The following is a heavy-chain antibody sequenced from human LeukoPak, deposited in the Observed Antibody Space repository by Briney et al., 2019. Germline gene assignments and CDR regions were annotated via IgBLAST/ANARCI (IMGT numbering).Heavy chain of an antibody. J-gene: IGHJ4*02. CDR1: GFTFSSYW. V-gene: IGHV3-7*03. D-gene: IGHD5-24*01. CDR3: AKDKMAGPYYFDY. CDR2: IKQDGSEK. Sequence: GGSLRLSCAASGFTFSSYWMSWVRQAPGKGLEWVANIKQDGSEKYYVDSVKSRFTISRDNAKNSLCLQMNSLRAEDTALYYCAKDKMAGPYYFDYWGQGTLVTVSS.